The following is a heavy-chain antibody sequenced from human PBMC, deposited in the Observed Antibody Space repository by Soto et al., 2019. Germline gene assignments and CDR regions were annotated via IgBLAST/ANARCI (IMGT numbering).Heavy chain of an antibody. Sequence: QVQLQESGPGLVKPSQTLSLTCTVSGGSISSGGYYWSWIRQHPGKGLEWIGYIYYSGSTYYNPSLKSRVTIPVDTSKTQFSLKLSSVTAADTAVYYCARYTVTTTDYFDYWGQGTLVTVSS. CDR1: GGSISSGGYY. CDR3: ARYTVTTTDYFDY. CDR2: IYYSGST. J-gene: IGHJ4*02. V-gene: IGHV4-31*03. D-gene: IGHD4-17*01.